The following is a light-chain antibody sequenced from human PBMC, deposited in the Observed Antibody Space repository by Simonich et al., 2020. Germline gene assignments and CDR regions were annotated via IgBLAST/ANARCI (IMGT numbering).Light chain of an antibody. CDR1: SSDVGSYNL. V-gene: IGLV2-23*01. J-gene: IGLJ2*01. CDR3: CSYAGSSTVV. Sequence: QSALTQPASVSGSPGQSITISCTETSSDVGSYNLVSWYHQHTGKAPKLMIYEGSKLTSGVSNRFSGSKSGNTASLTISGLQAEDEADYYCCSYAGSSTVVFGGGTKLTVL. CDR2: EGS.